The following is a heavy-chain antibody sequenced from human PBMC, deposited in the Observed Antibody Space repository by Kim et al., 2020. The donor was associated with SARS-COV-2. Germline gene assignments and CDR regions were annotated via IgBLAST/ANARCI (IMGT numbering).Heavy chain of an antibody. J-gene: IGHJ3*01. CDR1: GFNFSRYA. V-gene: IGHV3-9*01. D-gene: IGHD3-10*01. Sequence: GGSLRLSCAASGFNFSRYAMHWVRQDPGKGLEWVSGINSDGGATAYANSVRGRFTTSRDNANKSRTLQMNGLRTEYTALYYCTKDIGAWFRDIDVWDRGTKTAVS. CDR2: INSDGGAT. CDR3: TKDIGAWFRDIDV.